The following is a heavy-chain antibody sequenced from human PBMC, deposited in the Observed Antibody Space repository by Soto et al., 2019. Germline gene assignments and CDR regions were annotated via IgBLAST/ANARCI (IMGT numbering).Heavy chain of an antibody. CDR1: GFTFNTYT. Sequence: QVQLVESGGGVVQPGRSLRLSCAASGFTFNTYTMHWARQAPGKVLEWVAVISYDGSITYYGDSVKGRFTISRDNSKKTLFLLMSSLGAEDTAVYYCARAYSYDGKSKEAFDYWGQGTLVTVSS. J-gene: IGHJ4*02. D-gene: IGHD3-10*01. CDR2: ISYDGSIT. V-gene: IGHV3-30-3*01. CDR3: ARAYSYDGKSKEAFDY.